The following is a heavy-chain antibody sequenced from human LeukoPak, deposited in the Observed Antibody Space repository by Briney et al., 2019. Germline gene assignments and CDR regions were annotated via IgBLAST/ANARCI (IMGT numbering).Heavy chain of an antibody. J-gene: IGHJ5*02. V-gene: IGHV3-21*01. D-gene: IGHD3-10*01. CDR1: GFTFSSYS. Sequence: PGGSLRLSCAASGFTFSSYSMNWVRQAPGKGLEWVSSISSSSSYMYYADSVKGRFAISRDNAKNSLYLQMNSQRAEDTAVYYCAIYGSGSQGWFDPWGQGTLVTVSS. CDR3: AIYGSGSQGWFDP. CDR2: ISSSSSYM.